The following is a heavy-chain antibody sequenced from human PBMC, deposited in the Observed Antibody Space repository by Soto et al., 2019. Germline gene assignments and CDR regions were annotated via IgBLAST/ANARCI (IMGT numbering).Heavy chain of an antibody. V-gene: IGHV3-74*01. J-gene: IGHJ5*02. D-gene: IGHD2-21*02. Sequence: GGSLRLSCAASGFNFSNHWMHWVRQRPAEGLVWVSRITSDGKSKAYAESVKGRFAISRDNAKNTLYLQMNGLTAEDTAVCYCARESGDWPLNWFDPWGQGTLVTVSS. CDR3: ARESGDWPLNWFDP. CDR2: ITSDGKSK. CDR1: GFNFSNHW.